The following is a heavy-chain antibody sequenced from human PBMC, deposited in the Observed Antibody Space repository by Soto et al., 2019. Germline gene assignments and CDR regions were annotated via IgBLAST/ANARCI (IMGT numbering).Heavy chain of an antibody. CDR1: GYTFTTYG. CDR3: ARDVDTAVATRAFDI. Sequence: ASVKVSGKASGYTFTTYGISWVRQAPGQGLEWMGWISAYNGDTNYAQNLQGRVTMTTETSTSTAYMELRSLRSDDTAVYYCARDVDTAVATRAFDIWGQGTLVTVSS. CDR2: ISAYNGDT. V-gene: IGHV1-18*01. J-gene: IGHJ3*02. D-gene: IGHD5-18*01.